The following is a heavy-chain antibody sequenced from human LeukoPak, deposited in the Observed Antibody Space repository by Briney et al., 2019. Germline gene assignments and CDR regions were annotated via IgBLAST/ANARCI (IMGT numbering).Heavy chain of an antibody. CDR1: GFTFSSYW. V-gene: IGHV3-7*04. Sequence: PGGSLRLSCAASGFTFSSYWMSWVRQAPGKGLEWVANIKQDGSEKFYVDSVKGRFTISRDNAKSSLYLQMNSLRAEDTAVYYCAGGVGSAIDYWGQGTLVTVSS. D-gene: IGHD2-21*02. CDR2: IKQDGSEK. CDR3: AGGVGSAIDY. J-gene: IGHJ4*02.